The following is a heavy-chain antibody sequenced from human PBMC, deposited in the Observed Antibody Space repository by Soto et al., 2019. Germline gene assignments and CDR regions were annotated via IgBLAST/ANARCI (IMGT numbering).Heavy chain of an antibody. Sequence: QVQLVQSGAEVKKPGSSVKVSCKASGGTFSSYRINWVRQAPGQGLEWVGGIVTIYRTADYAQKFQGRVTITADESAHTSYMELRRLKSQDTAVYYCVRDSGAKLSSSWGQRTLVTVSS. J-gene: IGHJ4*02. CDR1: GGTFSSYR. D-gene: IGHD6-13*01. CDR2: IVTIYRTA. CDR3: VRDSGAKLSSS. V-gene: IGHV1-69*01.